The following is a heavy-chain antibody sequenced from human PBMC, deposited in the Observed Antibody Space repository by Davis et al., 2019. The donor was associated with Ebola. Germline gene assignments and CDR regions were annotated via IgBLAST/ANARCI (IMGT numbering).Heavy chain of an antibody. J-gene: IGHJ5*02. CDR3: ARNSYSTSSGDWFDP. CDR1: GGALGSGTHF. CDR2: VFHSGST. Sequence: SETLSLTCTVSGGALGSGTHFWSWIRQHPGRGLEWIGYVFHSGSTFFNPYPKSRVTMSVDASKNQFSLTLRSVTAADTAVYYCARNSYSTSSGDWFDPWGRGTAVTVSS. V-gene: IGHV4-31*03. D-gene: IGHD2/OR15-2a*01.